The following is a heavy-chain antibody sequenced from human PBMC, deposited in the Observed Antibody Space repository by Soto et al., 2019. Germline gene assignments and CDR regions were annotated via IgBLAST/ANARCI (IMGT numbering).Heavy chain of an antibody. CDR1: GFTFSSYA. CDR2: ISGTGVSA. CDR3: AKPRLVAGLIKHVDFAN. V-gene: IGHV3-23*01. D-gene: IGHD6-19*01. Sequence: VQLLESGGGLVQPGGSLRLACEVSGFTFSSYAMSWVRQAPGKGLEWVAAISGTGVSAQYADSVKGRFTISRDNSKNTLNLQMDSLRAEDSAVYYCAKPRLVAGLIKHVDFANWGQGTLVTVSS. J-gene: IGHJ4*02.